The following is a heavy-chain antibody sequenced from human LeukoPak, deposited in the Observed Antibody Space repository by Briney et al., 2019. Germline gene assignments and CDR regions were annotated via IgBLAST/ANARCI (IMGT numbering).Heavy chain of an antibody. CDR3: ARGRDIVVVPAARFDY. V-gene: IGHV4-61*01. CDR1: GGSVSSGSYY. Sequence: SETLSLTCTVSGGSVSSGSYYWSWIRQPPGKGLEWIGYIYYSGSTNYNPSLKSRVTISVDTSKNQFSLKLSSVTAADTAVYYCARGRDIVVVPAARFDYWGQGTLVTVSS. CDR2: IYYSGST. D-gene: IGHD2-2*01. J-gene: IGHJ4*02.